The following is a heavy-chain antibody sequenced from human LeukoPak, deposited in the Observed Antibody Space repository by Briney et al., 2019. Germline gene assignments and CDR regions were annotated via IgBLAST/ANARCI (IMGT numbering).Heavy chain of an antibody. V-gene: IGHV4-61*02. Sequence: SETLSLTCTVSGGSISSGSYYWSWIRQPAGKGLEWIGRIYTSGSTNYNPSLKSRVTISVDTSKNQFSLKLSSVTAADTAVYYCARDNGDAFDIWGQGTMVTVSS. CDR1: GGSISSGSYY. CDR3: ARDNGDAFDI. J-gene: IGHJ3*02. CDR2: IYTSGST.